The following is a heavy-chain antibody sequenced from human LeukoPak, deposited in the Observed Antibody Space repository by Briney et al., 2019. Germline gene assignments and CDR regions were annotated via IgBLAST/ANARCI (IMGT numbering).Heavy chain of an antibody. CDR1: GFTFSSYA. V-gene: IGHV3-23*01. D-gene: IGHD6-25*01. Sequence: VGSLRLSCAASGFTFSSYAMSWVRQAPGEGLEWVSGISAGGDTTYTADSVRGRFTISRDNSNNTLYLQMNIPTAEDTAVYYCAAISYSGTWPVGYWGQGILVTVTA. J-gene: IGHJ4*02. CDR3: AAISYSGTWPVGY. CDR2: ISAGGDTT.